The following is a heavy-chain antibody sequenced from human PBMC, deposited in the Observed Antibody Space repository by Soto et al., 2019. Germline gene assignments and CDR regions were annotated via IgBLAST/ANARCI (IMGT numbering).Heavy chain of an antibody. CDR1: GITFTNYW. CDR3: GTVFEH. V-gene: IGHV3-74*01. CDR2: VDSDGRGT. Sequence: EVHLVESGGGSVQPGGSLRLSCVASGITFTNYWMHWVRQVPGKGLVWVARVDSDGRGTSYADFVKGRFTISRDNAKNTHYLQMNTLRVEDTAMYYCGTVFEHWGQRSPVTVSS. J-gene: IGHJ4*02.